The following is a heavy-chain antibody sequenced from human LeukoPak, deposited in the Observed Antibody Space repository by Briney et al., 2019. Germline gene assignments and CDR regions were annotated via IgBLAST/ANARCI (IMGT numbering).Heavy chain of an antibody. V-gene: IGHV1-46*01. CDR3: AKLGSLLWELQPFWFDP. CDR2: INPSGGST. Sequence: ASVKVSCKASGYTFTSYYMHWVRQAPGQGLEWMGIINPSGGSTSYAQKFQGRVTMTRDTSTSTVYMELSSLRAEDTAVYYCAKLGSLLWELQPFWFDPWGQGTLVTVSS. CDR1: GYTFTSYY. J-gene: IGHJ5*02. D-gene: IGHD1-26*01.